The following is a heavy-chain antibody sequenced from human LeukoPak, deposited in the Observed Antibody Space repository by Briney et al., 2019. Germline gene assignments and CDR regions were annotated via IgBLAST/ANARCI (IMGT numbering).Heavy chain of an antibody. CDR3: ARDSLTSSWYGLIYN. CDR2: INQDGSEK. D-gene: IGHD6-13*01. J-gene: IGHJ1*01. Sequence: GGSLRLSCAASGFTFSTYWMSWVRQAPGKGLEWVANINQDGSEKYYVDSVKGRFTISRDNAKNSLYLQMNSLRAEDTAVYYCARDSLTSSWYGLIYNWGQGGLVTVSS. V-gene: IGHV3-7*01. CDR1: GFTFSTYW.